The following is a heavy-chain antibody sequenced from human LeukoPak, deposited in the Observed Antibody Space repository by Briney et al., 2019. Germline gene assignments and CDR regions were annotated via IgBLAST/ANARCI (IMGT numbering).Heavy chain of an antibody. CDR2: ISGSGGST. D-gene: IGHD6-13*01. J-gene: IGHJ4*02. CDR3: AKLLEAAGTGY. V-gene: IGHV3-23*01. Sequence: GGSLRLSCAASGFTFSSYAMSWVRQAPGKGLEWVSAISGSGGSTYYAASVKGRFTISRDNSMNTLYLQMNSLRVEDTAVYYCAKLLEAAGTGYWGQGTLVTVSS. CDR1: GFTFSSYA.